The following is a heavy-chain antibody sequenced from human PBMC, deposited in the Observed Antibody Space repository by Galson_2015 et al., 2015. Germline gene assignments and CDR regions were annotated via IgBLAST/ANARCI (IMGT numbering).Heavy chain of an antibody. CDR3: ARAPHDSSGYYHFDY. Sequence: SVKVSCKASGYTFTSYAMHWVRQAPGQRLEWMGWINAGNGNTKYSQKFQGRVTITRDTSASTAYMELSSLRSEDTAVYYCARAPHDSSGYYHFDYWGQGTLVTVSS. V-gene: IGHV1-3*01. D-gene: IGHD3-22*01. CDR2: INAGNGNT. J-gene: IGHJ4*02. CDR1: GYTFTSYA.